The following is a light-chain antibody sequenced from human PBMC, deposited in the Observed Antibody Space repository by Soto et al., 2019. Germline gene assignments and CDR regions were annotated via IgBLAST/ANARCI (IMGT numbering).Light chain of an antibody. J-gene: IGKJ1*01. CDR1: QSVSSN. Sequence: DIVMTQSPLSLPVTPGEPATLSCRASQSVSSNLAWYQQKPGQAPRLLIYGASTRATGIPARFSGGGSGTEFTLTITSLQSEDFAVYFCQQYNNWPRTFGKGTKVDIK. CDR2: GAS. CDR3: QQYNNWPRT. V-gene: IGKV3-15*01.